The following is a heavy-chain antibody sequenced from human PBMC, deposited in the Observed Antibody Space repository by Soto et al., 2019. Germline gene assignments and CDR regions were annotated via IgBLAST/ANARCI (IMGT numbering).Heavy chain of an antibody. J-gene: IGHJ6*01. Sequence: PSETLSLTCAVYGGSFRGYYCSWIRQPPGKGLEWIGEINHSGSTNYNPSLKSRVTISVDTSKNQFSLKLSSVTAADTAVYYCARAQWLVPYYYYYYGMDVWGQGTTVTVSS. CDR1: GGSFRGYY. CDR2: INHSGST. V-gene: IGHV4-34*01. CDR3: ARAQWLVPYYYYYYGMDV. D-gene: IGHD6-19*01.